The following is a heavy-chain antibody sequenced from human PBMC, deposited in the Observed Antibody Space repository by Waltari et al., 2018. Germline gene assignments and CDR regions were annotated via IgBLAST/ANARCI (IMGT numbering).Heavy chain of an antibody. Sequence: DVQLVESGGGLVHPGGSLRLSCAASGFTVSTTHMSWVRQAPGKGLAWVSIIYPAGSNYNADSVVGRFTIFRDVSQNTLHLQMNNLRPEDTAIYYCARARDEDTAMVFFDHWGQGTLVSVSS. D-gene: IGHD5-18*01. J-gene: IGHJ4*02. CDR2: IYPAGSN. CDR1: GFTVSTTH. V-gene: IGHV3-66*02. CDR3: ARARDEDTAMVFFDH.